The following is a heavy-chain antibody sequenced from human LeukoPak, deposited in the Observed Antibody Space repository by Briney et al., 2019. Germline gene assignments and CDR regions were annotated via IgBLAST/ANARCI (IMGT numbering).Heavy chain of an antibody. J-gene: IGHJ4*02. Sequence: PSETLSLTCTVSGDSISSHYWSWIRQPPGKGLEWIGYVYSSGSTNYNPSLKSRVTISVDTSKNQFSLKLSSVTAADTAVYYCARYSYGGYHFDYWGQGTLVTVSS. CDR1: GDSISSHY. V-gene: IGHV4-59*11. CDR2: VYSSGST. D-gene: IGHD5-18*01. CDR3: ARYSYGGYHFDY.